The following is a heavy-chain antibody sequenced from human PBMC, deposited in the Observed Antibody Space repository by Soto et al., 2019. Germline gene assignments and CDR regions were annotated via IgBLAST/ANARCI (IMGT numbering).Heavy chain of an antibody. CDR3: AKDAGTTGYYCYGMDV. V-gene: IGHV3-9*01. CDR2: ISWNSVRI. J-gene: IGHJ6*02. D-gene: IGHD1-7*01. CDR1: GFTFDDYA. Sequence: GGSLRLSCAASGFTFDDYAMHWVRQAPGKGLEWVSGISWNSVRIGYADSVKGRFTISRDNAKNSLYLQMNSLRAEDTALYYCAKDAGTTGYYCYGMDVWGHGTTVTVSS.